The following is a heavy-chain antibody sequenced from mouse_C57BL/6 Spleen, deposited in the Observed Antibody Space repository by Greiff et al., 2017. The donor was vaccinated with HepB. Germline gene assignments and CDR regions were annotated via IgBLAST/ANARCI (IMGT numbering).Heavy chain of an antibody. CDR1: GYTFTSYW. CDR3: ARDYGSSYCFDY. V-gene: IGHV1-59*01. D-gene: IGHD1-1*01. J-gene: IGHJ2*01. Sequence: QVQLQQPGAELVRPGTSVKLSCKASGYTFTSYWMHWVKQRPGQGLEWIGVIDPSDSYTNYNQKFKGKATLTVDTSSSTAYMHLSSLTSEDSAVYYCARDYGSSYCFDYWGQGTTLTVSS. CDR2: IDPSDSYT.